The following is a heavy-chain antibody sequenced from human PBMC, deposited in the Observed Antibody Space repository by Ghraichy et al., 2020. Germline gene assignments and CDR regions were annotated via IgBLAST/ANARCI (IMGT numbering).Heavy chain of an antibody. Sequence: SETLSLTCTVSGGSISSYYWSWIRQPPGKGLEWIGYIYYSGSTNYNPSLKSRVTISVDTSKNQFSLKLSSVTAADTTVYYCARGGATIFGVDAPGYYFDYWGQGTLVTVSS. CDR3: ARGGATIFGVDAPGYYFDY. V-gene: IGHV4-59*01. J-gene: IGHJ4*02. D-gene: IGHD3-3*01. CDR2: IYYSGST. CDR1: GGSISSYY.